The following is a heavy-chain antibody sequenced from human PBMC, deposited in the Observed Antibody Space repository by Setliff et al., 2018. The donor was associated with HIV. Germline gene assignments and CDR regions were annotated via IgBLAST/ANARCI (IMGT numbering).Heavy chain of an antibody. Sequence: LSLTCSVSGGSITSGSINSSSFYWGWIRQPPGKGLEWIGSIFYSGITYYNPSLKSRVTISVDTSKNQFSLNLTSVTAADTAVYYCARSRTFYDFWGGYYTHGAFKIWGLGTMVTVSS. D-gene: IGHD3-3*01. CDR2: IFYSGIT. V-gene: IGHV4-39*01. CDR1: GGSITSGSINSSSFY. CDR3: ARSRTFYDFWGGYYTHGAFKI. J-gene: IGHJ3*02.